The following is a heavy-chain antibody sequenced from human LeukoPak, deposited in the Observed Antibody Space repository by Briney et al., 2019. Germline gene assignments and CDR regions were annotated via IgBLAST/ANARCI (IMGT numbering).Heavy chain of an antibody. V-gene: IGHV1-2*02. CDR1: GYTFTSYY. J-gene: IGHJ4*02. D-gene: IGHD3-22*01. Sequence: GASVKVSCKASGYTFTSYYMHWVRQAPGQGLEWMGWINPNSGGTNYAQKFQGRVTMTRDTSISTAYMELSRLRSDDTAVYYCARDERYDSSGYPFDYWGQGTLVTVSS. CDR2: INPNSGGT. CDR3: ARDERYDSSGYPFDY.